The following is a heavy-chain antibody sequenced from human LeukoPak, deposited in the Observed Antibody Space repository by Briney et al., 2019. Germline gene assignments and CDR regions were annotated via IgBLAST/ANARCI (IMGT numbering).Heavy chain of an antibody. J-gene: IGHJ6*02. V-gene: IGHV3-48*03. D-gene: IGHD3-22*01. CDR1: GFGFGQYE. CDR3: SKDFPHYYEVPHGMDV. CDR2: ISVRAGTI. Sequence: GGSLRLSCAASGFGFGQYEMNWVRQAPGKGLEWIAYISVRAGTIYYGDSAEGRFTISRDDAKNSLYLQMNGLRVEDTAIYYCSKDFPHYYEVPHGMDVWGQGTTVTV.